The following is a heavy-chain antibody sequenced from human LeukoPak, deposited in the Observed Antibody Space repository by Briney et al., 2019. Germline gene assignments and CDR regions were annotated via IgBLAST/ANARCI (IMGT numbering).Heavy chain of an antibody. J-gene: IGHJ4*02. CDR3: ARETSLAGFASGLGFNY. CDR1: GASISSWY. D-gene: IGHD6-19*01. V-gene: IGHV4-59*01. CDR2: IYGSGNT. Sequence: SETLSLTCTVSGASISSWYWSWIRQPPGKGLEWLGYIYGSGNTNYNPSLKSRVTMSIDTSKNQFSLKLTSVTAADTATYYCARETSLAGFASGLGFNYWGQGILVTVSS.